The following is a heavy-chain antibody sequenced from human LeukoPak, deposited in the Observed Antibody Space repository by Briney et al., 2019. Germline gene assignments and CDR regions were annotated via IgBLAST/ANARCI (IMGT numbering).Heavy chain of an antibody. V-gene: IGHV4-34*01. CDR1: GASFSGYY. Sequence: PSETLSLTCAVYGASFSGYYLSWIRQPPGKGLEWIGEINHSGSTNYNPSLKSRVTISVDRSKSQFSLKLSSVTAADTAVYYCAREGFADWYFDLWGRGTLVTVSS. J-gene: IGHJ2*01. CDR3: AREGFADWYFDL. CDR2: INHSGST.